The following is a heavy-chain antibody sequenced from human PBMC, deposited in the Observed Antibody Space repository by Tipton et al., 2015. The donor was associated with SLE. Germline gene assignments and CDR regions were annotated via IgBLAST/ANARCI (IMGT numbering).Heavy chain of an antibody. J-gene: IGHJ5*02. Sequence: TLSLTCAVYGGSFSGYYWSWIRQPPGKGLEWIGESHQSGTTNYHPSFKSRVTISVDTSKNQFSLKLSSVTAADTAVYYCARGLRGVMTGDWFDPWGQGTLVTVSS. CDR2: SHQSGTT. V-gene: IGHV4-34*09. CDR1: GGSFSGYY. CDR3: ARGLRGVMTGDWFDP. D-gene: IGHD3-16*01.